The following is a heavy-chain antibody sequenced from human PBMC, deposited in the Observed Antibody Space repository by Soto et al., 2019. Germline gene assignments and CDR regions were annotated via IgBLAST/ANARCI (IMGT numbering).Heavy chain of an antibody. V-gene: IGHV3-49*03. J-gene: IGHJ6*03. CDR2: IRSKAYGGTT. CDR3: TRDGPKYSSSWYISYYYYYMDV. Sequence: GGSLRLSCTASGFTFGDYAMSWFRQAPGKGLEWVGFIRSKAYGGTTEYAASVKGRFTISRDDSKSIAYLQMNSLKTEDTAVYYCTRDGPKYSSSWYISYYYYYMDVWGKGTTVTVSS. CDR1: GFTFGDYA. D-gene: IGHD6-13*01.